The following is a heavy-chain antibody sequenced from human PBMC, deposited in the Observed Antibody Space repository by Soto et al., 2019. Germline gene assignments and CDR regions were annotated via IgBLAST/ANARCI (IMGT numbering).Heavy chain of an antibody. J-gene: IGHJ4*02. V-gene: IGHV5-10-1*01. Sequence: GESLKISCKGSGYSFTSYWISWVRQMPGKGLEWMGRIDPSDSYTNYSPSFQGHVTISADKSISTAYLQWSSLKASDTAMYYCARHPPVLRFLEWLLQYWGQGTLVTVSS. CDR2: IDPSDSYT. CDR3: ARHPPVLRFLEWLLQY. D-gene: IGHD3-3*01. CDR1: GYSFTSYW.